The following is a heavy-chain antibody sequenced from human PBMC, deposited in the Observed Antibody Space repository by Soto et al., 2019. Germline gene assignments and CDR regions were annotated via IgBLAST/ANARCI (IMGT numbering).Heavy chain of an antibody. D-gene: IGHD3-10*01. CDR1: GGTFSSYA. CDR3: ARVGVHFRYYYYGMDV. Sequence: QVQLVQSGAEVKKPGSSVKVSCKASGGTFSSYAISWVRQAPGQGLEWMGGIMPIFGTANYAQKFQGRVKNTADKSTSTAYMELSSLRSEDTAVYYCARVGVHFRYYYYGMDVWGQGTTVTVSS. CDR2: IMPIFGTA. V-gene: IGHV1-69*06. J-gene: IGHJ6*02.